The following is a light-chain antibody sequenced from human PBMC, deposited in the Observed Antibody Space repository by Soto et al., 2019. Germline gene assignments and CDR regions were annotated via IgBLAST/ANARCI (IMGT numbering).Light chain of an antibody. J-gene: IGKJ2*01. Sequence: VLTQSPGTLSLSPGQRATLSCRARRDVDIPYLAWYQQQPGQAPRLLIHGTSSRAAGIPERFSGSGSGTDCTLSITILEPDDFAMYYCQEYGIAFNYSFGQGSKLEIK. CDR2: GTS. CDR1: RDVDIPY. V-gene: IGKV3-20*01. CDR3: QEYGIAFNYS.